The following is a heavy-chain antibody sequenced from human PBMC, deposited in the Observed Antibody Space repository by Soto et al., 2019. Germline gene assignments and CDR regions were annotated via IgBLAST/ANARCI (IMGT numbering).Heavy chain of an antibody. CDR2: ISAYNGNT. D-gene: IGHD6-19*01. Sequence: ASVKVSCKASGYTFTSYGISWVRQAPGQGLEWMGWISAYNGNTNYAQKLQGRVTMTTDTSTSTAYMELRSLRSDDTAVYYCARDRVAVATRYGMDVWGQGTTVTVYS. J-gene: IGHJ6*02. V-gene: IGHV1-18*04. CDR3: ARDRVAVATRYGMDV. CDR1: GYTFTSYG.